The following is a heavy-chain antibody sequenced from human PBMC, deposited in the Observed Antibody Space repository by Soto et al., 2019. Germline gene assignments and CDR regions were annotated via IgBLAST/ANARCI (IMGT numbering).Heavy chain of an antibody. J-gene: IGHJ2*01. D-gene: IGHD6-13*01. CDR3: AHSGGIAAAWAYFDL. CDR2: IYWDDDK. CDR1: GFSLSTSGVG. V-gene: IGHV2-5*02. Sequence: QITLKESGPTLVKPTQTLTLTCTFSGFSLSTSGVGVGWIRQPPGKALEWLALIYWDDDKRYSPSLKSRLTITKNTCKTQVVLTMTKMDPVDTATYYCAHSGGIAAAWAYFDLWGRGTLVTVSS.